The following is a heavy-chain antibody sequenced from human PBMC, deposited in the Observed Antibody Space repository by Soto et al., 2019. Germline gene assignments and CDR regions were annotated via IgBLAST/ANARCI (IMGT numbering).Heavy chain of an antibody. CDR1: GFTFSSYA. Sequence: EVQLLESGGGLVQPGGSLRLSCAASGFTFSSYAMSWVRQAPGKGLEWVSAISGSGGSTYYADSVKGRFTISRDNSKNTLYLQMNSLRAEDTAVYYCAKAPVNYDFWSGNNFFDYWGQGTLVTVSS. CDR2: ISGSGGST. D-gene: IGHD3-3*01. V-gene: IGHV3-23*01. CDR3: AKAPVNYDFWSGNNFFDY. J-gene: IGHJ4*02.